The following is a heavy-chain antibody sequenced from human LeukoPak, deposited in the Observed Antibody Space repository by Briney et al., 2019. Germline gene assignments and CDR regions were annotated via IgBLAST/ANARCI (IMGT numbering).Heavy chain of an antibody. V-gene: IGHV3-23*01. J-gene: IGHJ3*02. CDR1: GFTFSSYS. CDR2: ISGSGSHT. CDR3: AKERVSSGMMEGVLHM. Sequence: PGGSLRLSCAASGFTFSSYSMNWVRQAPGKGLEWVSSISGSGSHTYYADSVQGRFTVSRDNFKNTVNLHLNTVRAEDTAVYYCAKERVSSGMMEGVLHMWGQGTTVSVSS. D-gene: IGHD2-8*01.